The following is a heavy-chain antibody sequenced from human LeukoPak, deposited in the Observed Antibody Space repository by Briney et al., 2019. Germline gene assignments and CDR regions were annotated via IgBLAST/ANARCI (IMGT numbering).Heavy chain of an antibody. CDR3: ARVPDYFDY. Sequence: ASVKVSCKASGHSFTSYGISWVRQAPGKGLEWMGWISVYNGNTNYAQKLQGRVTMTTDTSTSTAYMELRSLRSDDTAVYYCARVPDYFDYWGQGTLVTVSS. D-gene: IGHD1-1*01. J-gene: IGHJ4*02. CDR2: ISVYNGNT. CDR1: GHSFTSYG. V-gene: IGHV1-18*01.